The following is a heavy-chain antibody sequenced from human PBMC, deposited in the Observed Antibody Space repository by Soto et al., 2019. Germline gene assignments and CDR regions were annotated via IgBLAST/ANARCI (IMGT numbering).Heavy chain of an antibody. D-gene: IGHD6-19*01. V-gene: IGHV4-34*01. Sequence: ASETLSLTCAVYGGSFSGYYWSWIRQPPGKGLEWIGEINHSGSTNYNPSLKSRVTISVDTSKNQFSLKLSSVTAADTAVYYCARGLDRSSGWNYYYYYYGMDVWGQGTTVTVSS. J-gene: IGHJ6*02. CDR3: ARGLDRSSGWNYYYYYYGMDV. CDR1: GGSFSGYY. CDR2: INHSGST.